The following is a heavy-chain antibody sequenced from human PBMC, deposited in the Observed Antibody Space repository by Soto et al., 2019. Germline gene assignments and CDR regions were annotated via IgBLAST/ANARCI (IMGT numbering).Heavy chain of an antibody. CDR1: GYTFTSYY. Sequence: ASVKVSCKASGYTFTSYYMHWVRQAPGQGLEWMGIINPSGGSTSYAQKFQGRVTMTRDTSTSTVYMELSSLRSEDTAVYYCARXPLAKRWLQDAFAIWGQGTMVTVSS. J-gene: IGHJ3*02. V-gene: IGHV1-46*01. CDR3: ARXPLAKRWLQDAFAI. CDR2: INPSGGST. D-gene: IGHD5-12*01.